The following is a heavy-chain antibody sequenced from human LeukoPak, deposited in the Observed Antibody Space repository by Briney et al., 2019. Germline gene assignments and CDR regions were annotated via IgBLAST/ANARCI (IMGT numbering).Heavy chain of an antibody. CDR2: IYYSGST. D-gene: IGHD2-15*01. Sequence: SETLSLTCTVSDGSISGYSWSWIRQPPGKGLEWIGYIYYSGSTNYNPSLKSRVTISVDTSKNQFSLKLSSVTAADTAVYYCARHLIGYCSGGSCPIDYWGQGTLVTVSS. V-gene: IGHV4-59*01. CDR3: ARHLIGYCSGGSCPIDY. CDR1: DGSISGYS. J-gene: IGHJ4*02.